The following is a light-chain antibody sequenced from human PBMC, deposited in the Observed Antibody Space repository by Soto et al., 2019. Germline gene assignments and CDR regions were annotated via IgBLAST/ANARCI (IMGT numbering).Light chain of an antibody. CDR2: AAS. V-gene: IGKV1-39*01. J-gene: IGKJ1*01. CDR1: QSISSY. Sequence: DIQMTQSPPSLSASLFDRVTISFRASQSISSYLNWYQQKPGKDTKLLIYAASSLQSGVPSRFSGSGSGTDFTLTISSLQPEDFATYYCQQSYVTWTFGQGTKVDIK. CDR3: QQSYVTWT.